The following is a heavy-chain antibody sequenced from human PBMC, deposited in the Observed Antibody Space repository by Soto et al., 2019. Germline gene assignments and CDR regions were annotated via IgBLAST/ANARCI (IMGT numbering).Heavy chain of an antibody. CDR1: GGSLTRGGYY. D-gene: IGHD2-21*01. Sequence: QVQLQESGPGLVKPSQTLSLTCTVSGGSLTRGGYYWSWIRQHPGKGLEWIGYIYHSGNTYYNPSLKSRLTISVDTPNNQFSLNLRSVTVADTDIYYCARSNVVIPTGFWFDPWGQGTLVTVSS. V-gene: IGHV4-31*03. J-gene: IGHJ5*02. CDR2: IYHSGNT. CDR3: ARSNVVIPTGFWFDP.